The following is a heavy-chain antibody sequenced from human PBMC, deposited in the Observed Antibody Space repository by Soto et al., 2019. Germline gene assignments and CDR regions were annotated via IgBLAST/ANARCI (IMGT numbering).Heavy chain of an antibody. D-gene: IGHD6-25*01. CDR1: GGSFISYD. Sequence: SETLSLTCAVYGGSFISYDCSFVRHPPLKGLEWIGGINHSGSTNYNPSLKSRVTISVDTSKNQFSLKLNSVTAADTAVYYCARGGYPKVYGMDVWGQGSTFTVSS. CDR2: INHSGST. V-gene: IGHV4-34*01. J-gene: IGHJ6*02. CDR3: ARGGYPKVYGMDV.